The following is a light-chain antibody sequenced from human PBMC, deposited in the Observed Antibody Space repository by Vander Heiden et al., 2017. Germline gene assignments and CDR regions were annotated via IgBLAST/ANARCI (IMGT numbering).Light chain of an antibody. J-gene: IGKJ2*01. CDR2: AAS. CDR1: QGISSY. V-gene: IGKV1-39*01. CDR3: QQSYSTPYT. Sequence: DIQMTQSSSSVSASVGDRVTITCRASQGISSYLNWYQQKPGKAPKLLIYAASSLQSGVPSRFSGSGSGTDFTLTISSLQPEDFATYYCQQSYSTPYTFGQGTKLEIK.